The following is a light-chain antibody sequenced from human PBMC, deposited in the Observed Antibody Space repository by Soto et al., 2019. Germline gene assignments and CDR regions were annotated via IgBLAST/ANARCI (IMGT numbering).Light chain of an antibody. CDR1: QGVSSRY. V-gene: IGKV3-20*01. Sequence: DIVLTPSPGPLPFSNHERATLSCRASQGVSSRYLAWYVQKPGQAPRLLIYGSSSRATGIPERCSGSGSATDFTFTICRLGPEDFAVYYCHGHGSSPRTFGQRTKLEIK. CDR2: GSS. J-gene: IGKJ1*01. CDR3: HGHGSSPRT.